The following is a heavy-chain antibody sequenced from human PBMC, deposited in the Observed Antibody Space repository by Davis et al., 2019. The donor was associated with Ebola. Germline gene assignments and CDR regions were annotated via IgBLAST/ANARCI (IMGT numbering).Heavy chain of an antibody. CDR3: ARGWLRTGFDF. Sequence: HSQTLSLTCAISGDNVSVYTYGWNWIRQSPSRGLEWLGRTYYNSKWYIDYAASVKSRITINPDTSKNQLSLQLNSVAPEDTAVYYCARGWLRTGFDFWGQGAPVTVSA. V-gene: IGHV6-1*01. J-gene: IGHJ4*02. CDR2: TYYNSKWYI. D-gene: IGHD5-12*01. CDR1: GDNVSVYTYG.